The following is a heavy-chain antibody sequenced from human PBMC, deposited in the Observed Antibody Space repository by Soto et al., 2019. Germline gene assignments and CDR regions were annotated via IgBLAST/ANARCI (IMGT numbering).Heavy chain of an antibody. V-gene: IGHV1-69*13. J-gene: IGHJ1*01. D-gene: IGHD6-19*01. CDR1: GGTFSSYA. Sequence: ASVKVSCKASGGTFSSYAISWVRQAPGQGLEWMGGIIPIFGTANYAQKFQGRVTITADESTSTAYMELSSLRSEDTAVYYCASSRVPIAVAGSGYFQHWGQGTLVTVSS. CDR2: IIPIFGTA. CDR3: ASSRVPIAVAGSGYFQH.